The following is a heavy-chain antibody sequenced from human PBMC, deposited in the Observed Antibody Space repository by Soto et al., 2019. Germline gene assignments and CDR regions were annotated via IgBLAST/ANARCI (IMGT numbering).Heavy chain of an antibody. J-gene: IGHJ5*02. CDR1: GDSISNTNC. CDR3: ARGERQQQRDT. V-gene: IGHV4-4*02. Sequence: QVQLQESGPGLVKPSGTLSLTCAVSGDSISNTNCWSWVRQPPGKGLEWIGEIYHSGDTNYNPSLKSRVILSVDKSKNQFFLKVNSVTAADTAVYYCARGERQQQRDTWGRGILVTVSS. D-gene: IGHD6-13*01. CDR2: IYHSGDT.